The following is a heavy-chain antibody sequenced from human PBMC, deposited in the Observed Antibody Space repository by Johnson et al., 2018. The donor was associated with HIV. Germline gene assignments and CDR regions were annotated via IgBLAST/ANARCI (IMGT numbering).Heavy chain of an antibody. CDR3: AKVRGDFWSGYYGGLNDAFDI. CDR2: IRYDGSNK. Sequence: QVQLVESGGGVVQPGGSLRLSCAASGFTFSSYGMHWVRQAPGKGLEWVAFIRYDGSNKYYADSVKGRFTISRDNSKNTLYLQMNSRGAEDTAVYYCAKVRGDFWSGYYGGLNDAFDIWGQGTMVTVSS. V-gene: IGHV3-30*02. D-gene: IGHD3-3*01. CDR1: GFTFSSYG. J-gene: IGHJ3*02.